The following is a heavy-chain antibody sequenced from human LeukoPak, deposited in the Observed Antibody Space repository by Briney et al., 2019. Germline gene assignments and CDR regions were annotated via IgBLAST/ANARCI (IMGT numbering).Heavy chain of an antibody. V-gene: IGHV3-53*01. CDR1: GFTVSSNY. CDR3: ARGGIAAAGPDY. D-gene: IGHD6-13*01. Sequence: GGSLRLSCAASGFTVSSNYMSWVRQAPGKGLERVSVIYSGGSTYYADSVKGRFTISRDNSKNTLYLQMNSLRAEDTAVYYCARGGIAAAGPDYWGQGTLVTVSS. J-gene: IGHJ4*02. CDR2: IYSGGST.